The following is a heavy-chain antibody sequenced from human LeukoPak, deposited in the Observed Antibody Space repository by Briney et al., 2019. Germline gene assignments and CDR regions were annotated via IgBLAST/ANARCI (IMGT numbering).Heavy chain of an antibody. Sequence: GRSLRLSCAASGLTFSSYGMHWVRQAPGKGLEWVAVIWYDGSNKYYADSVKGRFTISRDNSKNTLYLQMNSLRAEDTAVYYCARGDYASFDYWGQGTLVTVSS. CDR3: ARGDYASFDY. CDR2: IWYDGSNK. J-gene: IGHJ4*02. CDR1: GLTFSSYG. D-gene: IGHD4-17*01. V-gene: IGHV3-33*01.